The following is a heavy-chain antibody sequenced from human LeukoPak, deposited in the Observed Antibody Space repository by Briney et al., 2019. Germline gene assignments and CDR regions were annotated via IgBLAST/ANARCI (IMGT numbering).Heavy chain of an antibody. CDR2: ISSSSTYI. CDR3: ARATPYYYALDV. Sequence: PGGSLRLSCAASGFTFSSYSMNWVRQAPGKGLEWVSSISSSSTYIYYADPVKGRFTISRDNAKNSLYLQMNSLRAEDTAVYYCARATPYYYALDVWGKGTTFTVSS. J-gene: IGHJ6*04. V-gene: IGHV3-21*01. CDR1: GFTFSSYS.